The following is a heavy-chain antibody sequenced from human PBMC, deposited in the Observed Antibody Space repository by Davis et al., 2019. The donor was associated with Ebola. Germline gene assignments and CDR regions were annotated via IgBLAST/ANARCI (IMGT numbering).Heavy chain of an antibody. V-gene: IGHV1-46*01. CDR2: IIPIFGTA. CDR3: AREAGSGWYSWFDP. Sequence: ASVKVSCKASGYTFTSYYMHWVRQAPGQGLEWMGGIIPIFGTANYVQKFQGRVTMTRDTSTSTVYMELSSLRSEDTAVYYCAREAGSGWYSWFDPWGQGTLVTVSS. J-gene: IGHJ5*02. CDR1: GYTFTSYY. D-gene: IGHD6-19*01.